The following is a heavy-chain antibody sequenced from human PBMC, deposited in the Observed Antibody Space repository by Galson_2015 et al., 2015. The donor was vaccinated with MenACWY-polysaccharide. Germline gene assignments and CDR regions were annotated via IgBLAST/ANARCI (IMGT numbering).Heavy chain of an antibody. V-gene: IGHV3-49*03. CDR3: ARDRPIDY. CDR2: IRCKASGETT. J-gene: IGHJ4*02. CDR1: GFTFGDYA. Sequence: SLRLSCAASGFTFGDYAMAWFRQAPGKGLEWVGFIRCKASGETTGYAATVKGRFTISRDDTTSNAYLQMNSLQTDDTAIYYCARDRPIDYWGQGTLVTVSS.